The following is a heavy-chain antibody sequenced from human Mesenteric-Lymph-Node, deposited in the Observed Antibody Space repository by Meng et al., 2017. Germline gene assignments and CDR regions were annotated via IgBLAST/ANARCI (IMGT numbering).Heavy chain of an antibody. J-gene: IGHJ5*02. CDR1: GGSISSGGYY. V-gene: IGHV4-31*03. Sequence: QLPLQESGPGLVKPSQTLSLTCPVSGGSISSGGYYWSWIRQHPGKGLEWIGYIYYSGSTYYNPSLKSRVTISVDTSKNQFSLKLSSVTAADTAVYYCARDRSSSWFGWFDPWGQGTLVTVSS. CDR3: ARDRSSSWFGWFDP. CDR2: IYYSGST. D-gene: IGHD6-13*01.